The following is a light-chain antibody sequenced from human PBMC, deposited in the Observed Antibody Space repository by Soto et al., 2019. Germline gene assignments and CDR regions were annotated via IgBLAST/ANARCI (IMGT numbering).Light chain of an antibody. CDR2: GAS. J-gene: IGKJ5*01. CDR3: LQDHNYPFT. CDR1: QGIRND. Sequence: AIQMTQSPSSLSASVGDRVTITCRASQGIRNDLGWYQQKPGKAPNLLIYGASTLQSGVPSRFSGSGSGTDFTLTITSLQPEDSATYYCLQDHNYPFTFGQGTRLEIK. V-gene: IGKV1-6*01.